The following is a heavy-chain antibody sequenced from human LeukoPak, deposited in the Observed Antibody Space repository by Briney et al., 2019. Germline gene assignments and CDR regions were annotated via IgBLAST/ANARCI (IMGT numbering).Heavy chain of an antibody. V-gene: IGHV4-34*01. Sequence: TSETLSLTCAVYGVSFSGYYWSWIRQPPGKGLEWIGEINHSGSTNYNPSLKSRVTISVDTSKNQFSLKLSSVTAADTAVYYCARAGYSSGWYLSRGMDVWGQGTTVTVSS. CDR1: GVSFSGYY. J-gene: IGHJ6*02. CDR3: ARAGYSSGWYLSRGMDV. D-gene: IGHD6-19*01. CDR2: INHSGST.